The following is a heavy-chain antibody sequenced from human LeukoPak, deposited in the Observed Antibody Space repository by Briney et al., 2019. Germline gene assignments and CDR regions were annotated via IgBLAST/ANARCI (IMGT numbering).Heavy chain of an antibody. J-gene: IGHJ4*02. V-gene: IGHV3-23*01. CDR1: GFTFSNFA. CDR3: AKGSGSYASYFDY. D-gene: IGHD1-26*01. Sequence: GGSLRLSCTASGFTFSNFAMSWVRQAPGKGLEWVSAISGSGGSTYYADSVKGRFTISRDNSKNTLYLQMNSLRAEDTAVYYCAKGSGSYASYFDYWGQGTLVTVSS. CDR2: ISGSGGST.